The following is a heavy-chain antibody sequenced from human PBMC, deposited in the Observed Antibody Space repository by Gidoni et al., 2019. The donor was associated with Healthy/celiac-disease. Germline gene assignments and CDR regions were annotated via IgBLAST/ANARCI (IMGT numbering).Heavy chain of an antibody. D-gene: IGHD2-2*01. V-gene: IGHV3-23*01. CDR3: AKGGEDIVVVPAARKDAFDI. CDR2: ISGSGGST. Sequence: EVQLLESGGGLVQPGGSLRLSCAASGLPLSRSGISWVRQAPGKGLEWVSAISGSGGSTYYADSVKGRFTISRDNSKNTLYLQMNSLRAEDTAVYYCAKGGEDIVVVPAARKDAFDIWGQGTMVTVSS. CDR1: GLPLSRSG. J-gene: IGHJ3*02.